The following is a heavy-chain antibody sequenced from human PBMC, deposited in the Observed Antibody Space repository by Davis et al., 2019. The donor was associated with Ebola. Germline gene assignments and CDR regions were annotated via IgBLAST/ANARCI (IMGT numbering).Heavy chain of an antibody. Sequence: GESLKISCAASGFTFSSYAMSWVRQAPGKGLEWVSSISSSSSYIYYADSVKGRFTISRDNAKNSLYLQMNSLRAEDTAVYYCARLVLLWFGEHPGPWGQGTLVTVSS. CDR3: ARLVLLWFGEHPGP. CDR2: ISSSSSYI. J-gene: IGHJ5*02. CDR1: GFTFSSYA. V-gene: IGHV3-21*01. D-gene: IGHD3-10*01.